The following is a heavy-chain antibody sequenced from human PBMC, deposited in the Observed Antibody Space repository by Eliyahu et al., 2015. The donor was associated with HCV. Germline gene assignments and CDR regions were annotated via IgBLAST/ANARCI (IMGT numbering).Heavy chain of an antibody. D-gene: IGHD5-18*01. J-gene: IGHJ4*02. Sequence: QVRLVESGGGLVKPGGSLRLSCAASGFTFSDXYMSWIRQAPGKGPEWVSYISQRGGTIYTADSVKGRFTISRDNAKNSMYLQINSLRAEDTAVYYCAREGHSYGSDYWGQGTLVTVSS. CDR2: ISQRGGTI. CDR3: AREGHSYGSDY. CDR1: GFTFSDXY. V-gene: IGHV3-11*01.